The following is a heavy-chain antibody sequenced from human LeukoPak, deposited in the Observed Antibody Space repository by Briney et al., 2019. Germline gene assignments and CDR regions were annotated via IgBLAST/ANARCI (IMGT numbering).Heavy chain of an antibody. CDR3: ARDWKGTIWFGEFATQLSWDY. V-gene: IGHV1-18*01. Sequence: ASVKVSCKASGYTFTSYGISWVRQAPGQGLEWMGWISAYNGNTNYAQKLQGRVTMTTDTSTSTAYMELRSLRSDDTAVYYCARDWKGTIWFGEFATQLSWDYWGQGTLVTVSS. D-gene: IGHD3-10*01. CDR1: GYTFTSYG. CDR2: ISAYNGNT. J-gene: IGHJ4*02.